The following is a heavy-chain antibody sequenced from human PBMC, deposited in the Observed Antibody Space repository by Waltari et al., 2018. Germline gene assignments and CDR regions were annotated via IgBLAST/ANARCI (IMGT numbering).Heavy chain of an antibody. CDR3: ARDPGVRDIDHPLGTPTNWFDP. J-gene: IGHJ5*02. V-gene: IGHV1-2*02. Sequence: QVQLVQSGAEVKKPGSSVKVSCKASGGTFSSYAISWVRQAPGQGLEWMGGINPNSGGTNYAQKFQGRVTMTRDTSISTAYMELSRLRSDDTAVYYCARDPGVRDIDHPLGTPTNWFDPWGQGTLVTVSS. CDR2: INPNSGGT. D-gene: IGHD3-10*01. CDR1: GGTFSSYA.